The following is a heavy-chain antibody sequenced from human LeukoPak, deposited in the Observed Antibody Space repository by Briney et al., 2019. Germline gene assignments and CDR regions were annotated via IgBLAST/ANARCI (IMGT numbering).Heavy chain of an antibody. J-gene: IGHJ5*02. V-gene: IGHV1-2*06. CDR3: ARGYRSGGSCYSVENWFDP. CDR2: INPSSGGT. CDR1: GYTFTKYY. D-gene: IGHD2-15*01. Sequence: ASVKVSCKASGYTFTKYYMFWVRQAPGQGLEWMGRINPSSGGTDYAQKFQGRVTMTRDTSISTAYMELSRLRSDDTAMYYCARGYRSGGSCYSVENWFDPWGQGTLVTVSS.